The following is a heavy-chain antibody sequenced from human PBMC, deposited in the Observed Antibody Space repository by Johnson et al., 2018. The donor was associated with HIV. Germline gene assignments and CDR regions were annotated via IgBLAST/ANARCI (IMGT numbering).Heavy chain of an antibody. Sequence: QVQLVESGGGVVQPGRSLRLSCAASGFTFSSYAMHWVRHAPGKGLEWVAVISYDGSNKYYADSVKGRFTISRDNSKNTLYLQMNSLRAEDTAVYYCARGGNEIDAFDIWGQGTMVTVSS. J-gene: IGHJ3*02. D-gene: IGHD1-1*01. CDR2: ISYDGSNK. V-gene: IGHV3-30*04. CDR1: GFTFSSYA. CDR3: ARGGNEIDAFDI.